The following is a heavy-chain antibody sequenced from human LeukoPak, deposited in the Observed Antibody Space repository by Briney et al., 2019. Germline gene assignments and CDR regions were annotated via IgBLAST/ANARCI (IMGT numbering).Heavy chain of an antibody. CDR1: GFTFSSYW. CDR2: IKEDGGEK. J-gene: IGHJ4*02. CDR3: ARDTVGTGPTHLDY. Sequence: PGGSLRLSCAASGFTFSSYWMSWVRQAPGKGLEWVANIKEDGGEKYSVDSVKGRFTISRDNAMNSLYLEMNSLRAEDTALYYCARDTVGTGPTHLDYWGQGALVTVSS. D-gene: IGHD1-26*01. V-gene: IGHV3-7*01.